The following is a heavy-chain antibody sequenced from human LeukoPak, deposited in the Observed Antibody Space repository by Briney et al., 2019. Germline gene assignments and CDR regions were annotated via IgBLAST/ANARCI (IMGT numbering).Heavy chain of an antibody. Sequence: SETLSLTCTVSGGSISPYYWSWIRQPPGKGLECIGYIYHSGSTNYNPSLKSRLTISVDTSKNQFSLKLSSVTAADTAVYYCARVTLGFGAGFDYWGQGTLVTVSS. CDR2: IYHSGST. J-gene: IGHJ4*02. CDR3: ARVTLGFGAGFDY. D-gene: IGHD3-10*01. CDR1: GGSISPYY. V-gene: IGHV4-59*01.